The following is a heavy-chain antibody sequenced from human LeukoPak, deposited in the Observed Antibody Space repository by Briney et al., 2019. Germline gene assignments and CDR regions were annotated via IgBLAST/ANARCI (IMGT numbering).Heavy chain of an antibody. CDR2: IWLGGSQE. Sequence: PGGPLRLSCSASGYTFSKYGMLWVRQAPGKGREGVAIIWLGGSQEYYAASVKGRFIISRDNSKNTLYLQMSYLRSEDTAVYYCARLGGSGGHSVDYWGQGTLVTVSS. D-gene: IGHD3-10*01. CDR3: ARLGGSGGHSVDY. V-gene: IGHV3-33*01. J-gene: IGHJ4*02. CDR1: GYTFSKYG.